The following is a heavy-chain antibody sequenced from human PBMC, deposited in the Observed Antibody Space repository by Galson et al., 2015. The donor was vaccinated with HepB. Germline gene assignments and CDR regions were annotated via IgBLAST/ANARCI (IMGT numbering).Heavy chain of an antibody. Sequence: SLRLSCAASGFTFFTSAMSWVRQAPGKGLEWVSTISGFGENTYYADSVKGRFTVSRDNSRNMVYLQMNSLRAEDTAIFYCAKGGHYSPFDPWGQGTRVTVSS. J-gene: IGHJ5*02. CDR1: GFTFFTSA. CDR2: ISGFGENT. CDR3: AKGGHYSPFDP. V-gene: IGHV3-23*01. D-gene: IGHD5-18*01.